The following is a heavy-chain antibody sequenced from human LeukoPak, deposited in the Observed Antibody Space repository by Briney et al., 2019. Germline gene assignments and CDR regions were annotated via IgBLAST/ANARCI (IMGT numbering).Heavy chain of an antibody. Sequence: SETLSLTCAVYGGSFSGYYWRWIRQPPGKGLEWIGEINHSGSTNYNPSLKSRVTISVDTSKNQFSLKLSSVTAADTAVYYCAREGSSSWERYFDYWGQGTLVTVSS. D-gene: IGHD6-13*01. CDR2: INHSGST. J-gene: IGHJ4*02. V-gene: IGHV4-34*01. CDR1: GGSFSGYY. CDR3: AREGSSSWERYFDY.